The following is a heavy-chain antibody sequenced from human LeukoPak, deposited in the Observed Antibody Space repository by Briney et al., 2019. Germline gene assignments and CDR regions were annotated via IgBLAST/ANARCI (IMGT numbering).Heavy chain of an antibody. J-gene: IGHJ4*02. CDR1: GFTFTDFY. Sequence: GGSLRLSCAASGFTFTDFYMSWVRLAPGKGLEWVSGISGSGGHTYYTDSVKGRFTISRDNSKTTVFLQMNSLTTDDTAVYYCAKEGRLTVAAVVVENYFDFWGQGTPVIVSA. CDR2: ISGSGGHT. CDR3: AKEGRLTVAAVVVENYFDF. D-gene: IGHD3-22*01. V-gene: IGHV3-23*01.